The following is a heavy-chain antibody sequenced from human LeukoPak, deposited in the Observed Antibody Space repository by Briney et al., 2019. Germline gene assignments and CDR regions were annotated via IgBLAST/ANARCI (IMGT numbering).Heavy chain of an antibody. CDR1: GGSISSGSYY. J-gene: IGHJ4*02. CDR2: IYSSGST. D-gene: IGHD3-22*01. Sequence: SETLSLTCTVSGGSISSGSYYWSWIRQPAGKGLEWIGRIYSSGSTNYNPSLKSRVTISVDTSKNQFSLKLSSVTAADTAVYYCARDGVNYYDISGYDIWGRGTLATVSS. V-gene: IGHV4-61*02. CDR3: ARDGVNYYDISGYDI.